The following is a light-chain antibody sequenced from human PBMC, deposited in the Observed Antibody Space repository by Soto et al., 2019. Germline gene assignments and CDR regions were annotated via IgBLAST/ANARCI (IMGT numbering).Light chain of an antibody. J-gene: IGKJ2*01. CDR3: QQYGSSPYT. CDR1: QSVSSNY. CDR2: AAS. V-gene: IGKV3-20*01. Sequence: EIVLTQSPGTLSLSPGERATLSCRASQSVSSNYLAWYQQKPGQAPRLLMYAASSRATSIPDRFSGSGSGTDFTLTISRLEPEDFAVYYCQQYGSSPYTFGQGTKLEIK.